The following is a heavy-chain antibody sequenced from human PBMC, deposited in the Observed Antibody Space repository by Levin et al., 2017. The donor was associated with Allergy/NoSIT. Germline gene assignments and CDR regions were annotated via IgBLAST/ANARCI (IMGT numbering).Heavy chain of an antibody. V-gene: IGHV3-9*01. J-gene: IGHJ4*02. CDR3: AKVGRASWYGLFDS. D-gene: IGHD6-13*01. Sequence: GGSLRLSCAASGFTFDDYAMHWVRQAPGKGLEWVSGISWNSGHIEYAASVMGRFTISRDNAKNSLYLQMKSLRSEDTVFYYCAKVGRASWYGLFDSWGQGTLVTVSS. CDR2: ISWNSGHI. CDR1: GFTFDDYA.